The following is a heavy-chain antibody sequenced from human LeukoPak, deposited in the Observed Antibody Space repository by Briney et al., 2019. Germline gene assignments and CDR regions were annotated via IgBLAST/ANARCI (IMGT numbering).Heavy chain of an antibody. Sequence: SETLSLTCTVSGGSISSYYWSWIRQPPGKGLEWIGYIYYSGSTNYNPSLKSRVTISVDTSKNQFSLKLSSVTAADTAVYYCVRDSRSGTSGIDYWGQGTLVTVSS. CDR2: IYYSGST. D-gene: IGHD2-2*01. CDR3: VRDSRSGTSGIDY. CDR1: GGSISSYY. J-gene: IGHJ4*02. V-gene: IGHV4-59*01.